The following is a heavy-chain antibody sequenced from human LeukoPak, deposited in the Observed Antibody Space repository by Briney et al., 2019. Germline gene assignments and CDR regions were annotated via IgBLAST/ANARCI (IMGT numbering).Heavy chain of an antibody. CDR1: GGTFSSYA. Sequence: GASVKVSCKASGGTFSSYAISWVRQAPGQGLEWMGWMNPNSGNTGYAQKFQGRVTITRNTSISTAYMELSSLRSEDTAVYYCAGSRGVRTIFGEDAFDIWGQGTMVTVSS. V-gene: IGHV1-8*03. J-gene: IGHJ3*02. CDR2: MNPNSGNT. CDR3: AGSRGVRTIFGEDAFDI. D-gene: IGHD3-3*01.